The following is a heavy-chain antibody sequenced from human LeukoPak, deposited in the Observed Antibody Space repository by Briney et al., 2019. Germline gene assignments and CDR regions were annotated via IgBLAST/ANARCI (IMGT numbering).Heavy chain of an antibody. J-gene: IGHJ4*02. CDR2: ISTSGSSI. CDR1: GFTLSTYS. D-gene: IGHD4-17*01. V-gene: IGHV3-48*04. CDR3: ARGGYYTVTTPFDY. Sequence: PGGSLRLSCAASGFTLSTYSMNWVRQAPGKGLEWVSYISTSGSSIYYTDSVKGRFTISRDNARNSLYLQMNSLRAEDTAMYYCARGGYYTVTTPFDYWGQGTLVTVSS.